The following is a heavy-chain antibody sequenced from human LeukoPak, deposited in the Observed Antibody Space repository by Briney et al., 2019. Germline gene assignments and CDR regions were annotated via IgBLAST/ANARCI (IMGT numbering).Heavy chain of an antibody. V-gene: IGHV4-39*07. J-gene: IGHJ5*02. CDR1: GGSISSSSYY. CDR2: IYYSGST. Sequence: SETLSLTCTVSGGSISSSSYYWGWIRQPPGKGLEWIGSIYYSGSTNYNPSLKSRVTISVDTSKNQFSLKLSSVTAADTAVYYCARLGYCSSTSCYRGFDPWGQGTLVTVSS. D-gene: IGHD2-2*01. CDR3: ARLGYCSSTSCYRGFDP.